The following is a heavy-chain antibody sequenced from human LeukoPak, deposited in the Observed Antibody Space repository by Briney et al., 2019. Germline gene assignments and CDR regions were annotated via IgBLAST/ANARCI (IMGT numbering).Heavy chain of an antibody. V-gene: IGHV3-30*03. CDR3: AREGDGGYYYYYYMDV. CDR1: GFMFSNYA. Sequence: GRSMRLSCVAYGFMFSNYAMHWVRQAPGKGLEWVAVISYDASLKHYGDFVQGRFVVCRDNAKNTLYLELNSLRPEDTAVYYCAREGDGGYYYYYYMDVWGKGTTVTISS. CDR2: ISYDASLK. J-gene: IGHJ6*03. D-gene: IGHD2-21*01.